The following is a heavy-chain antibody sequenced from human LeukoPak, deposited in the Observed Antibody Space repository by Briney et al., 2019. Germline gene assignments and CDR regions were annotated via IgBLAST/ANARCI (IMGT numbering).Heavy chain of an antibody. V-gene: IGHV3-48*02. D-gene: IGHD3-10*01. CDR2: ISSSSVTI. Sequence: GGSLRLSCAASGFSFSSYSMNRVRQAPGKGLEWVSYISSSSVTIYYADSVKGRFTISRDNAKNSLYLQMNSLRDEDTAVYYCATRNYYGSGPNGAFDMWGQGTMVTVSS. CDR3: ATRNYYGSGPNGAFDM. CDR1: GFSFSSYS. J-gene: IGHJ3*02.